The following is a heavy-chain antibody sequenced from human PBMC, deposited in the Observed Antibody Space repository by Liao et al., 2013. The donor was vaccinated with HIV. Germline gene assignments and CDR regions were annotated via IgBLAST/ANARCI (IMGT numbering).Heavy chain of an antibody. J-gene: IGHJ5*02. Sequence: QVQLQESGPGLVKPSETLSLTCTVSGGSISNYYWSWIRQSPGKGLEWIGYIYYSGSANYNPSLRSRVTISVDTSKNQFSLRLSSVTAADTAVYYCARVDQYYDFWSGYENWFDPWGQGTLVTVSS. CDR1: GGSISNYY. V-gene: IGHV4-59*01. D-gene: IGHD3-3*01. CDR3: ARVDQYYDFWSGYENWFDP. CDR2: IYYSGSA.